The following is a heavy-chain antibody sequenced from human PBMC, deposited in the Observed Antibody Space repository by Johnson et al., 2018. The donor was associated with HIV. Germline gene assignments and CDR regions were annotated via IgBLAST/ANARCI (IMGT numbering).Heavy chain of an antibody. D-gene: IGHD6-13*01. CDR2: IWYDGSNK. Sequence: QMLLVESGGGVVQPGRSLRLSCAASGFTFSSYGMHWVRQAPGKGLEWVAVIWYDGSNKYYAHSVKGLFTISRDDSKNTLYLQMNSLRAEDTAVYYCVRPAAAGRDDAFDIWGQGTMVTVSS. J-gene: IGHJ3*02. V-gene: IGHV3-33*01. CDR1: GFTFSSYG. CDR3: VRPAAAGRDDAFDI.